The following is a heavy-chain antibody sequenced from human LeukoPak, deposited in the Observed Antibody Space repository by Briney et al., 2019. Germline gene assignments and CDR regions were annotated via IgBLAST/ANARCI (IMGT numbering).Heavy chain of an antibody. CDR3: AREDPRHLNFDY. V-gene: IGHV1-18*01. CDR2: ISAYNGNT. Sequence: ASVTVSFTASGYTFTSYGISWVRQAPGQGLEWMGWISAYNGNTNYVQKLQGRVTMTTDTSTSTAYMELRSLRSDDTAVYYCAREDPRHLNFDYWGQGTLVTVSS. CDR1: GYTFTSYG. J-gene: IGHJ4*02.